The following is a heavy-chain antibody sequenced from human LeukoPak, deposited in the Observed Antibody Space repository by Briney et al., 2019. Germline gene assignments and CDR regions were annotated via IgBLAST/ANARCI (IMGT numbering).Heavy chain of an antibody. CDR2: IKQDGSDT. V-gene: IGHV3-7*03. Sequence: GGSLRLSCVDSGFTFSNYWTNWVRQAPGKGLEWLANIKQDGSDTHYVDSVKGRFTISRDNSKNSLYLQMNSLRADDTAVYYCARDFSATAGLDVWGQGTTVTVSS. J-gene: IGHJ6*02. CDR3: ARDFSATAGLDV. CDR1: GFTFSNYW. D-gene: IGHD1-26*01.